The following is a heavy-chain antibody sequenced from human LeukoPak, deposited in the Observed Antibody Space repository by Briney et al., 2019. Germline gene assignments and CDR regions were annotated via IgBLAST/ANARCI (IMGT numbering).Heavy chain of an antibody. CDR2: IYYSGTT. D-gene: IGHD2-15*01. CDR1: GFTFSSYSMN. Sequence: PGGSLRLSCAASGFTFSSYSMNWVRQPPGKGLEWIGSIYYSGTTYYNPSLKSRVTISVDTSKNQFSLKLSSVTAADTAVYYCARSYCRGGSCYSDYWGQGTLVTVSS. V-gene: IGHV4-39*01. CDR3: ARSYCRGGSCYSDY. J-gene: IGHJ4*02.